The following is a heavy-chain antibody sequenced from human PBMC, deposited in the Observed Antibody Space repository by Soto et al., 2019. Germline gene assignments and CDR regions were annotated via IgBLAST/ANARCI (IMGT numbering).Heavy chain of an antibody. J-gene: IGHJ6*02. CDR2: IYSGGST. CDR3: ASETRGAYYYYYGLDV. D-gene: IGHD3-10*01. V-gene: IGHV3-53*01. Sequence: GGSLRLSCAASGFTVSSNYMSWVRQAPGKGLEWVSVIYSGGSTYYADSVKGRFTISRDNSKNTLYLQMNSLRVEDTAVYYCASETRGAYYYYYGLDVWGQGTKVTVSS. CDR1: GFTVSSNY.